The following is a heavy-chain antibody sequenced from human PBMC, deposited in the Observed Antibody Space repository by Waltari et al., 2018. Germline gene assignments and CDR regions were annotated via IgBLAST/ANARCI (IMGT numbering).Heavy chain of an antibody. D-gene: IGHD4-4*01. CDR3: ARDPGSALQGYYGMDV. Sequence: EVQLVESGGGLVQPGGSQRLSCAASGFPLRSYSMNWVRQAPGKGLEWVSYISTSSNTIYYADSVKGRFTISRDNAKNSLYLQMKSLRVEDTAVYYCARDPGSALQGYYGMDVWGQGTTVTVSS. J-gene: IGHJ6*02. CDR2: ISTSSNTI. V-gene: IGHV3-48*01. CDR1: GFPLRSYS.